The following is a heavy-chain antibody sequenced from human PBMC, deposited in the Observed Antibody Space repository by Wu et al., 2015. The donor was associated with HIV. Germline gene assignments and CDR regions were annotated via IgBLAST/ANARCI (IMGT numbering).Heavy chain of an antibody. J-gene: IGHJ4*02. CDR1: GGTFNKYA. Sequence: QVQLVQSGAVVKKPGSSVTVSCKTSGGTFNKYAFSWVRQTPAQGLEWMGRIIPIFGTPNYAQDFQGKVTITADESANIAYMELSSLRSEDTAVYFCARANDDGDYFESWGQGTLVTVS. CDR3: ARANDDGDYFES. CDR2: IIPIFGTP. D-gene: IGHD4-17*01. V-gene: IGHV1-69*15.